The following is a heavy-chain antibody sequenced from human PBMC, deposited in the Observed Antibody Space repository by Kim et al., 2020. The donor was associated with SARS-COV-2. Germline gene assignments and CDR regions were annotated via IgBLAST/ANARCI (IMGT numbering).Heavy chain of an antibody. Sequence: SETLSLTCTVSGGSISSYYWSWIRQPPGKGLEWIGYIYYSGSTNYNPSLKSRVTISVDTSKNQFSLKLSSVTAADTAVYYCARGIEQWLVGPTFDYWGQGTLVTVSS. CDR2: IYYSGST. J-gene: IGHJ4*02. CDR1: GGSISSYY. CDR3: ARGIEQWLVGPTFDY. D-gene: IGHD6-19*01. V-gene: IGHV4-59*13.